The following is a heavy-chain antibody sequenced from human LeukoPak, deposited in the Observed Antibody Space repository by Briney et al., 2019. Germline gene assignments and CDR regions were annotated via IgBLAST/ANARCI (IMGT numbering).Heavy chain of an antibody. CDR2: IKQDGSEK. J-gene: IGHJ5*02. CDR3: ARDRRDGDKWP. CDR1: GFTFSSYW. Sequence: GGSLRLSCAASGFTFSSYWMSWVRQAPGKGLEWVANIKQDGSEKYYVDSVKGRFTISRDNARNTLYLQMNNLRAEDTAVYYCARDRRDGDKWPWGQGTLVTVSS. D-gene: IGHD5-24*01. V-gene: IGHV3-7*01.